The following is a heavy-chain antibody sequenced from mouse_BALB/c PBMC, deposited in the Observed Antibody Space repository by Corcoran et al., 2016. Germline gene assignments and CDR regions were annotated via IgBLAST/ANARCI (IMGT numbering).Heavy chain of an antibody. V-gene: IGHV1-9*01. CDR1: GYTFSSYW. CDR3: ARNYGSSYDWYFDV. CDR2: ILPGSGST. D-gene: IGHD1-1*01. J-gene: IGHJ1*01. Sequence: QVQLQQSGAELMKPGASVKISCKATGYTFSSYWLEWVKQRPGHGLEWIGEILPGSGSTTYNEKFKGKATFTADTSSNTAYMQLSSLTSEDSAVYYWARNYGSSYDWYFDVWGAGTTVTVSS.